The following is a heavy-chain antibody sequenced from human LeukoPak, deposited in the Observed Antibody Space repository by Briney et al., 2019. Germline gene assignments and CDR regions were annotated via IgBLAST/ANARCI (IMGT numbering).Heavy chain of an antibody. CDR2: INHSGST. J-gene: IGHJ5*02. D-gene: IGHD2-15*01. V-gene: IGHV4-34*01. CDR3: AREVMIQLLRYTWFDP. CDR1: GGSFSGYY. Sequence: ETLSLXCAVYGGSFSGYYWSWVRQPPGKGLEWIGEINHSGSTNYNPSLKSRVPISVDTSKNQFSLKLSSVTAADTAVYYCAREVMIQLLRYTWFDPWGQGTLVTVSS.